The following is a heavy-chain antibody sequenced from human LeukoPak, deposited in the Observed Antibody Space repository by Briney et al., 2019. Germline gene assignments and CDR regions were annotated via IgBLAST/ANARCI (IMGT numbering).Heavy chain of an antibody. CDR1: GFTFSSYG. CDR2: ISSTESTI. D-gene: IGHD6-13*01. V-gene: IGHV3-48*03. Sequence: AGGSLRLSGAAFGFTFSSYGMDWVRRAPGKWLGWVSYISSTESTIYYASSVQGRFTISRDNAKNTLYLQMNSLRAEDTAVYYCARGVSPLNYYFDYWGQGTLVTVSS. CDR3: ARGVSPLNYYFDY. J-gene: IGHJ4*02.